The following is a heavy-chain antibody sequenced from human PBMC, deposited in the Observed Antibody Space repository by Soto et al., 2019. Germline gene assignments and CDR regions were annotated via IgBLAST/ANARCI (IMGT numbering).Heavy chain of an antibody. Sequence: GGSLRLSCAASGFTFSDYYMSWIRQAPGKGLEWISYIVSSGSTIYYADSVKGRFTISRDNAKNSLYLQMNSLRAEDTAVYYCARDLGYYDSSGYFDYWGQGALVTVSS. J-gene: IGHJ4*02. CDR3: ARDLGYYDSSGYFDY. CDR1: GFTFSDYY. D-gene: IGHD3-22*01. V-gene: IGHV3-11*01. CDR2: IVSSGSTI.